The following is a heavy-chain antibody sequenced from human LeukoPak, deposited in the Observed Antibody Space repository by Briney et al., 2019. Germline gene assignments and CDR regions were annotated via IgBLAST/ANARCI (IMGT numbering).Heavy chain of an antibody. CDR3: ARDRYYYGSGSSTHFDY. J-gene: IGHJ4*02. D-gene: IGHD3-10*01. CDR2: INPSGGST. Sequence: ASVKVSCKASGYTFTSYYMHWVRQAPGQGLEWMGIINPSGGSTSYAQKFQGRVTMTRDTSTSTVYMELSSLRSEDTAVYYCARDRYYYGSGSSTHFDYWGQGTLVTVSS. V-gene: IGHV1-46*01. CDR1: GYTFTSYY.